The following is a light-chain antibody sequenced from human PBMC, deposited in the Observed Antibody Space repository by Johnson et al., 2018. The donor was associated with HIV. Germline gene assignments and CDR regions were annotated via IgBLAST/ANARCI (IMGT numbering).Light chain of an antibody. CDR2: ENN. V-gene: IGLV1-51*02. J-gene: IGLJ1*01. CDR3: GTWDSSLSAAFYV. CDR1: SSNIGNNY. Sequence: QSVLTQPPSVSAAPGQKVTISCSGSSSNIGNNYVSWYQQFPGTAPKLLIYENNKRPSGLPDRFSGSKSGTSATLGITGLQTGDEADYYCGTWDSSLSAAFYVFGTGTKVTVL.